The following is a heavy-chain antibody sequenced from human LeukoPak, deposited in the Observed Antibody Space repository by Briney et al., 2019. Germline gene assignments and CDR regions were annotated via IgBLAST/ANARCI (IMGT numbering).Heavy chain of an antibody. V-gene: IGHV4-34*01. CDR2: INHSGYT. CDR3: TRMTTGHDY. J-gene: IGHJ4*02. Sequence: SETLSLTCAVSGVSFDDYYWSWVRQTPGKGLEWIGEINHSGYTNDNPSLKSRVTLSIDTSRKQFSLNLRSVTVADAGTYYCTRMTTGHDYWGQGTLVTVSS. CDR1: GVSFDDYY. D-gene: IGHD4-17*01.